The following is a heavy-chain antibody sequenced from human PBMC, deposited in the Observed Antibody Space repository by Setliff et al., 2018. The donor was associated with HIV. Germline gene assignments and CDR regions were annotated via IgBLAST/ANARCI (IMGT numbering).Heavy chain of an antibody. D-gene: IGHD2-8*01. CDR2: MNPNSGNT. CDR3: ARGRYCTTLSRPYYFDY. V-gene: IGHV1-8*02. Sequence: ASVKVSCKASGYTFTSNDINWVRQATGQGLEWMGWMNPNSGNTGYAQKFQGRVTMTRNTSISTVYMELNSLRSEDTAVYYCARGRYCTTLSRPYYFDYWGQGTLVTVSS. CDR1: GYTFTSND. J-gene: IGHJ4*02.